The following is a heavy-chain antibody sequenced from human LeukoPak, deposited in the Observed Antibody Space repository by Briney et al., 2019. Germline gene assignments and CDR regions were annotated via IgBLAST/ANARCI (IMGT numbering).Heavy chain of an antibody. D-gene: IGHD3-10*01. V-gene: IGHV3-23*01. Sequence: GGSLRLSCAASGFTFSSYAMSWVRQAPGKGLEWVSAISGSGGSTYYADSVKGLFTISRDNSKNTLYLQMNSLRAEDTAVYYCAKGYYYGSGSYYPFDDWGQGTTVTVSS. CDR2: ISGSGGST. J-gene: IGHJ6*02. CDR3: AKGYYYGSGSYYPFDD. CDR1: GFTFSSYA.